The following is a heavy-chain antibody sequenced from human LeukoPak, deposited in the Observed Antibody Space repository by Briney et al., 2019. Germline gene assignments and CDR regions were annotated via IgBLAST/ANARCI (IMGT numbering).Heavy chain of an antibody. J-gene: IGHJ4*02. V-gene: IGHV3-74*01. CDR2: IKIDVSTT. Sequence: PLGSPRLSCAASGVTLSDYWSHWVRQAPGEGLVWVSRIKIDVSTTNYAPSVKGRFTISRDTAKNQLYLQLNSLTAADTALYYCTRAEARRGMTEYYFDYWGQGTLVTVSS. CDR3: TRAEARRGMTEYYFDY. D-gene: IGHD6-13*01. CDR1: GVTLSDYW.